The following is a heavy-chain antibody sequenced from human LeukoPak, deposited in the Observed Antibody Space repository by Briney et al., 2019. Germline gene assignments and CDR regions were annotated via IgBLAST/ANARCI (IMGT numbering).Heavy chain of an antibody. CDR2: IDRTGTGF. CDR3: ARGKRGFRN. J-gene: IGHJ4*02. Sequence: PGGSLRLSCVASGLTFSDHYMSWIRQAPGKGLEWLSYIDRTGTGFYYTDSVKGRFVISRDNDKSTLFLQMNNLTAKGTAKYYCARGKRGFRNWGQGTLVTVSS. D-gene: IGHD5-12*01. CDR1: GLTFSDHY. V-gene: IGHV3-11*01.